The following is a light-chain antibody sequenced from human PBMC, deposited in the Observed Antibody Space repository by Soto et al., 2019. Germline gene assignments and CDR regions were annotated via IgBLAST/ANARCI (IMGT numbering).Light chain of an antibody. J-gene: IGKJ3*01. CDR1: QSISSY. Sequence: DIQMTQSPCSLSASVGDRVTITCRASQSISSYLNWYQQKPGKAPKLLIYAASSLQSGVPSRFSGSGSGTDFTLTISSLQPEDFATYYCQQSYSTPLTFGPGTKVDI. V-gene: IGKV1-39*01. CDR3: QQSYSTPLT. CDR2: AAS.